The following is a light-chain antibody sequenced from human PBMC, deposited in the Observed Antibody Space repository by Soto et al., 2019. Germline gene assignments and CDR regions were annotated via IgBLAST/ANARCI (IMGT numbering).Light chain of an antibody. CDR2: KIS. V-gene: IGKV2-30*01. Sequence: DVVMTQSPLSLPVTLGQPASISCRSSQSLMYSDGNTYFSWFQQRTGQSPRRLIYKISNRDSGVPDRFSGSGSGTDFSLRISRVEAEDVGVYYCMQGSIWPYTFGQGTKVEIK. CDR3: MQGSIWPYT. CDR1: QSLMYSDGNTY. J-gene: IGKJ2*01.